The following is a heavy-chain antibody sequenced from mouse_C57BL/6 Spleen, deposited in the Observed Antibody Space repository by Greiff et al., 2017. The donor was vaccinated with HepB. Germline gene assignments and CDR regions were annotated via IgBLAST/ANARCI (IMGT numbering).Heavy chain of an antibody. CDR3: ARERDGYPFAY. CDR1: GFTFSSYA. V-gene: IGHV5-4*01. D-gene: IGHD2-3*01. Sequence: EVQGVESGGGLVKPGGSLKLSCAASGFTFSSYAMSWVRQTPEKRLEWVATISDGGSYTYYPDNVKGRFTISRDNAKNNLYLQMSHLKSEDTAMYYCARERDGYPFAYWGQGTLVTVSA. J-gene: IGHJ3*01. CDR2: ISDGGSYT.